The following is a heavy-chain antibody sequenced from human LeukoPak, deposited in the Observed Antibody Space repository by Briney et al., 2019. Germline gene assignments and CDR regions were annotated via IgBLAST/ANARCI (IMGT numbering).Heavy chain of an antibody. Sequence: GGSLRLSCAASGFTFSSYGMHWVRQAPGKGLEWVAVIWYDGSNKYYADSVKGRFTISRDNSKNTLYVQMNSLRAEDTAAYYCARDPAKFWSGHDYWGQGTLATVSS. CDR2: IWYDGSNK. D-gene: IGHD3-3*01. J-gene: IGHJ4*02. CDR3: ARDPAKFWSGHDY. CDR1: GFTFSSYG. V-gene: IGHV3-33*01.